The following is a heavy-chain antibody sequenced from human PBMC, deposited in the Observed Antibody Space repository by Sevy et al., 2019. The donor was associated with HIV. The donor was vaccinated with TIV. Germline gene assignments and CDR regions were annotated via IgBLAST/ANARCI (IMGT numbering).Heavy chain of an antibody. J-gene: IGHJ4*02. CDR2: FDPEDGET. CDR1: GYTLTGLS. D-gene: IGHD3-22*01. V-gene: IGHV1-24*01. Sequence: ASVKVSCKVSGYTLTGLSMHWERQAPGRGLEWMGRFDPEDGETIYAQNFQGRVTLTEATSRDTAYMELSSLRYEDTAVYYCATAREYYQDSSGYLDFWGQGTLVTVSS. CDR3: ATAREYYQDSSGYLDF.